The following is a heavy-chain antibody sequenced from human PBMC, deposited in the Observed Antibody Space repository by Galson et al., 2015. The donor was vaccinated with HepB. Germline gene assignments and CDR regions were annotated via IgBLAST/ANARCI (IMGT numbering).Heavy chain of an antibody. J-gene: IGHJ4*02. CDR1: GFTFSTSV. Sequence: SVKVSCKASGFTFSTSVMHWVRQAPGQRLEWIGWIVVGNGDTKYAQKFPERVTINRDKSTRTAYMELRSLRSDDTAVYYCAASVTMVRGVTPPDYWGQGSLVTVSS. D-gene: IGHD3-10*01. V-gene: IGHV1-58*02. CDR3: AASVTMVRGVTPPDY. CDR2: IVVGNGDT.